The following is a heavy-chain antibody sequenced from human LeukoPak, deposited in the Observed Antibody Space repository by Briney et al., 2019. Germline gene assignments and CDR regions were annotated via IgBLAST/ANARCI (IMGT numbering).Heavy chain of an antibody. CDR2: IRSEAYGGTT. J-gene: IGHJ4*02. D-gene: IGHD2-2*01. CDR3: ARDGCGSTSCYPVFDF. Sequence: PGRSLRLSCTASGFTFGDYTMSWVRQAPGKGLEWVGFIRSEAYGGTTEYAASVKGRFSISRDDSKSIAYLKMNSLKTEDTAMYYCARDGCGSTSCYPVFDFWGQGTLVTVSS. V-gene: IGHV3-49*04. CDR1: GFTFGDYT.